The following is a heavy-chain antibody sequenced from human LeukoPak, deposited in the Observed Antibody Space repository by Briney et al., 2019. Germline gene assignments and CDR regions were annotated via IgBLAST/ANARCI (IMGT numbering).Heavy chain of an antibody. V-gene: IGHV4-59*08. D-gene: IGHD5-18*01. CDR2: IYYSGST. J-gene: IGHJ3*02. CDR1: GGSISSYY. Sequence: SETLSLTCTVSGGSISSYYWSWIRQPPGKGLEWIGYIYYSGSTNYNPSLKSRVTISVDTSKNQFSLKLSSVTAADTAVYYCARGGSTAMDTASSDAFDIWGQGTMVTVSS. CDR3: ARGGSTAMDTASSDAFDI.